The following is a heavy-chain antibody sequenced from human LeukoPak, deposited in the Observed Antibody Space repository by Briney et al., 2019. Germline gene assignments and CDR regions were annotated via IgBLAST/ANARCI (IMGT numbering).Heavy chain of an antibody. CDR1: GYTFTGYY. J-gene: IGHJ2*01. CDR3: ARVYYSSSYDYWYFDL. Sequence: GASVKVSCKASGYTFTGYYMHWVRQAPGQGLEWMGWINPNSGGTNYAQKFQGRVTMTRDTSISTVYMELRSLRSDDTAVYYCARVYYSSSYDYWYFDLWGRGTLVTVSS. V-gene: IGHV1-2*02. D-gene: IGHD6-13*01. CDR2: INPNSGGT.